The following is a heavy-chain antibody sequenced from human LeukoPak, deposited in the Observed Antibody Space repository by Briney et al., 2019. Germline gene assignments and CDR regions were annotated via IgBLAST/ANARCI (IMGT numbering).Heavy chain of an antibody. V-gene: IGHV3-23*01. J-gene: IGHJ4*02. CDR3: AKSLYSGRPRGFDY. D-gene: IGHD1-26*01. CDR1: GGSFSGYY. Sequence: ETLSLTCGVYGGSFSGYYWTWIRQSPGKGLEWVSAISGSGGSTYYADSVKGRFTISRDNSKNTLYLQMNSLRAEDTAVYYCAKSLYSGRPRGFDYWGQGTLVTVSS. CDR2: ISGSGGST.